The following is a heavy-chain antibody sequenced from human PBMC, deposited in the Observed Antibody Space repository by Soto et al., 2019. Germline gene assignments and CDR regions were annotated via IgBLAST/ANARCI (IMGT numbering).Heavy chain of an antibody. Sequence: GGSLRLSCAASGFSFGSYALSWIRQAPGKGLEWVSTISGSDGKTFYADSVKGRFSISRDTSQSTLYLQMNSLRADDTAMYYCARWSYLDYWGQGTRVTVSS. CDR3: ARWSYLDY. J-gene: IGHJ4*02. D-gene: IGHD3-3*01. CDR2: ISGSDGKT. V-gene: IGHV3-23*01. CDR1: GFSFGSYA.